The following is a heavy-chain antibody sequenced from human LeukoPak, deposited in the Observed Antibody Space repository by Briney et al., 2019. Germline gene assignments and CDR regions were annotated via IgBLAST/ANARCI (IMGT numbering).Heavy chain of an antibody. Sequence: GSLRLSCKGSGFSFGDYAMTWVRQAPGKGLEWVGFIRSKGYGGTTEYAASVKGSFTISRDDSKSIAYLQMNSLKTEDTAVYYCSTSYYDFWSAFWGQGTLVTVSS. V-gene: IGHV3-49*04. CDR2: IRSKGYGGTT. CDR3: STSYYDFWSAF. J-gene: IGHJ4*02. CDR1: GFSFGDYA. D-gene: IGHD3-3*01.